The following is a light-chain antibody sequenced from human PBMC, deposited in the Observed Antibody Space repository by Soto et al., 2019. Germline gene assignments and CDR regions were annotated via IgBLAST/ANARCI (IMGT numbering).Light chain of an antibody. CDR2: KAS. V-gene: IGKV1-5*03. CDR1: ESISSW. J-gene: IGKJ1*01. Sequence: DIQMTKSPSTLSASVGDRITITCRASESISSWLAWFQQKPGKAPKLLIYKASTLKSGVPSRFSGSGSGTEFTLTIISLQSEDFAVYYCQQYNNWPRTFGQGTKVDIK. CDR3: QQYNNWPRT.